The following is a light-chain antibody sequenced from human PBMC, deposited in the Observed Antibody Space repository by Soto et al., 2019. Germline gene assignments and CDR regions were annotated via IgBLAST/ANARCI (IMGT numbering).Light chain of an antibody. Sequence: EIVLTQSPGTLSLSPGERATLSCRASQSLSSTYLAWYQQNPGQAPRLLIYGASNRATGIPDRFSGSGSGTDFTLTINRLEPEDFAVYYCQQYRSSPLTFGQGTKVEIK. V-gene: IGKV3-20*01. CDR3: QQYRSSPLT. CDR1: QSLSSTY. J-gene: IGKJ1*01. CDR2: GAS.